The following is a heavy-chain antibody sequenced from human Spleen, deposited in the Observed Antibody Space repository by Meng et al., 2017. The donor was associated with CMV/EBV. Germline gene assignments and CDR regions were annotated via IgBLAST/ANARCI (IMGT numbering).Heavy chain of an antibody. CDR3: AVGPHGYSRRTFDY. Sequence: RLQQSGPGLVKPSVTLSLTCTVYGGSFSGYYWSWIRQPPGKGLEWIGEINHSGSTNYNPSLKSRVTISVDTSKNQFSLKLSSVTAADTAVYYCAVGPHGYSRRTFDYWGQGTLVTVSS. CDR2: INHSGST. V-gene: IGHV4-34*01. CDR1: GGSFSGYY. D-gene: IGHD1-14*01. J-gene: IGHJ4*02.